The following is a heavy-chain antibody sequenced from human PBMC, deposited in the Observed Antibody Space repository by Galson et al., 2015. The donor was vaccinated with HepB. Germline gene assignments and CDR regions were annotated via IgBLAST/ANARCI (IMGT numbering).Heavy chain of an antibody. CDR2: INPSGGST. V-gene: IGHV1-46*01. CDR3: ARAGGTKSSGWYGTDY. CDR1: GYTFTSYY. Sequence: SVKVSCKASGYTFTSYYMHWVRQAPGQGLEWMGIINPSGGSTSYAQKFQGRVTMTRDTSTSTVYMELSSLRSEDTAVYYCARAGGTKSSGWYGTDYWGQGTLVTVSS. J-gene: IGHJ4*02. D-gene: IGHD6-19*01.